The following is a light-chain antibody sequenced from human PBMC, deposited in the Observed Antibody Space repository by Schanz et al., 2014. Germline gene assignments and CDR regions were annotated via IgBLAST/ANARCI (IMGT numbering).Light chain of an antibody. V-gene: IGKV3-11*01. Sequence: EIVLTQSPATLSLSPGERATLSCRASQNIGTNLAWYQQKPGQAPRLLIYDASNRAIGIPARFSGGGSGTDFTLTISSLEPEDFAIFYCQQRSNWPPITFGQGTRLEIK. CDR3: QQRSNWPPIT. J-gene: IGKJ5*01. CDR2: DAS. CDR1: QNIGTN.